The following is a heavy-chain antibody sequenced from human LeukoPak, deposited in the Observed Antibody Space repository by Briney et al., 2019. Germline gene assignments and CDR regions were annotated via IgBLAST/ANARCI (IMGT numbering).Heavy chain of an antibody. CDR1: GFTFSSYA. Sequence: GGSLRLSCAASGFTFSSYAMHWVRQAPGKGLEWVAVISYDGSNKYYADSVKGRFTISRDNSKNTLYLQMNSLRAEDTAVYYCARQYSYGSNRYFDYWGQGTLVTVSS. V-gene: IGHV3-30-3*01. D-gene: IGHD5-18*01. J-gene: IGHJ4*02. CDR2: ISYDGSNK. CDR3: ARQYSYGSNRYFDY.